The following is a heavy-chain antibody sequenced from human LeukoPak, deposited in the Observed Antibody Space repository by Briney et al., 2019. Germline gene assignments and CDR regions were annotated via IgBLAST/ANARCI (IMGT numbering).Heavy chain of an antibody. D-gene: IGHD5-18*01. CDR1: GGTFSSYT. Sequence: ASVKVSCKASGGTFSSYTISWVRQAPGQGLEWMGRIIPILGIANYAQKFQGRVTITADKSTSTAYMELSSLRSEDTAVYYCASCYGPDAFDIWGQGTMVTVSP. J-gene: IGHJ3*02. CDR3: ASCYGPDAFDI. CDR2: IIPILGIA. V-gene: IGHV1-69*02.